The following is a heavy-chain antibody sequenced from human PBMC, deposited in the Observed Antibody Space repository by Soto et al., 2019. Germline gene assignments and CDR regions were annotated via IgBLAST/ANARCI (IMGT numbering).Heavy chain of an antibody. CDR2: ISYDGSNK. CDR3: AKDGYGDYGNYYYGMDV. CDR1: GFTFSSYG. J-gene: IGHJ6*02. V-gene: IGHV3-30*18. D-gene: IGHD4-17*01. Sequence: QVQLVESGGGVVQPGRSLRLSCAASGFTFSSYGMHWVRQAPGKGLEWVAVISYDGSNKYYADSVKGRFTISRDNSKNTLYLQMKSLRAEDTAVYYCAKDGYGDYGNYYYGMDVWGQGTTVTVSS.